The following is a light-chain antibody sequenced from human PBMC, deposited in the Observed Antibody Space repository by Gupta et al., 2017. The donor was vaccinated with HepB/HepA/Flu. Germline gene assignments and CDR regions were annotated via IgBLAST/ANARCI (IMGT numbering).Light chain of an antibody. CDR1: SSYVGGHNH. CDR3: SSYTDSITRVV. Sequence: QYALNQPASVSGFPAPSITISWPGPSSYVGGHNHVPWYQHHPGKAPKLMIYDVRNRPSGVSDRFSGSKSGNTASLTISGLQAEDEADYYCSSYTDSITRVVFGGGTKLTVL. V-gene: IGLV2-14*03. J-gene: IGLJ2*01. CDR2: DVR.